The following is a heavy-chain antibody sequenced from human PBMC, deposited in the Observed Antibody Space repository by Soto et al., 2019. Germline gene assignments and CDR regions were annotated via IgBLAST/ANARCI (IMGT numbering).Heavy chain of an antibody. D-gene: IGHD3-16*02. V-gene: IGHV3-23*01. Sequence: EVQLLESGGGLVQPGGSPRLSCAASGFTFSSYAMSWVRQAPGKGLEWVSAISGSGGSTYYADSVKGRFTISRDNSKNTLYLQMNSLRAEDTAVYYCANHRGELSPFFDYWGQGTLVTVSS. J-gene: IGHJ4*02. CDR3: ANHRGELSPFFDY. CDR1: GFTFSSYA. CDR2: ISGSGGST.